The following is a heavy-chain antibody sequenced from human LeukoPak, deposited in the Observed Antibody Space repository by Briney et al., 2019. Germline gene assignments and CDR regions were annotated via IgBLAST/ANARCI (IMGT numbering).Heavy chain of an antibody. CDR1: GGSISSGGYY. Sequence: SETLSLTCTVSGGSISSGGYYWRWIRQHPGKGLKWIGYIYYSGSTYYNPSLKSRVTISVDTSKNQFSLKLSSVTAADTAVYYCARDLSRVVPAAIDASDIWGQGTMVTVSS. D-gene: IGHD2-2*02. CDR2: IYYSGST. CDR3: ARDLSRVVPAAIDASDI. V-gene: IGHV4-31*03. J-gene: IGHJ3*02.